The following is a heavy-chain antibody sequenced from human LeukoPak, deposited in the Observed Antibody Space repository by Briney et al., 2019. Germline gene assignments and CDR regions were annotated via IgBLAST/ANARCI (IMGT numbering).Heavy chain of an antibody. Sequence: ASVKVSCKASGGTFSSYAISWVRQAPGQGLEWMGGIIPIFGTANYAQKFQGRVTITADESTSTAYMELSSLRSEDTAVYYCASGALWFGELPQDDAFDIWGQGTMVTVSS. CDR2: IIPIFGTA. V-gene: IGHV1-69*01. J-gene: IGHJ3*02. CDR1: GGTFSSYA. D-gene: IGHD3-10*01. CDR3: ASGALWFGELPQDDAFDI.